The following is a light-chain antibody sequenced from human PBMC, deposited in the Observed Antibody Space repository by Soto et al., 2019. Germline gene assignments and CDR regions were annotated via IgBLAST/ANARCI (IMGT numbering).Light chain of an antibody. V-gene: IGKV3-20*01. CDR1: QSVSSSY. J-gene: IGKJ5*01. Sequence: EIMFTQSPGTLSLSQGERATLSCRASQSVSSSYLAWYQQKPGQAPRLLIYGASSRPTGIPDRFSGSGSGTDFTLTISRLEPEDFAVYYCQQYGSSSTFGQGRRLAI. CDR2: GAS. CDR3: QQYGSSST.